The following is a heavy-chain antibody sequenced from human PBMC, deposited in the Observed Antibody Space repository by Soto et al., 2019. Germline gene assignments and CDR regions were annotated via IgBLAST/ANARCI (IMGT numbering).Heavy chain of an antibody. CDR2: INSDGSSA. J-gene: IGHJ4*02. Sequence: GXSXRLSCAAYGFTXSSYWIPWVRQAPGKGLVWVSRINSDGSSAVYADSVKGRFTISRDNDKNTLYLQMNSMRAEDTAVYYCARDPAPIGWYDYWGQGTLATVS. D-gene: IGHD6-19*01. V-gene: IGHV3-74*01. CDR3: ARDPAPIGWYDY. CDR1: GFTXSSYW.